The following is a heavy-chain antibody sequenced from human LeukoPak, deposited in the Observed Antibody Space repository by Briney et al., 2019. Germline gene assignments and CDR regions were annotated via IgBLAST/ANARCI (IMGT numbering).Heavy chain of an antibody. J-gene: IGHJ3*02. V-gene: IGHV1-8*03. CDR3: ARGSLRYFDWLFSPTYDAFDI. Sequence: GASVKVSCKASGYTFTSYDINWVRQATGQGLEWMGWMNPNSGNTGYAQKFQGRVTITRNTSISTAYMELSSLRSEDTAVYYCARGSLRYFDWLFSPTYDAFDIWGQGTMVTVSS. D-gene: IGHD3-9*01. CDR1: GYTFTSYD. CDR2: MNPNSGNT.